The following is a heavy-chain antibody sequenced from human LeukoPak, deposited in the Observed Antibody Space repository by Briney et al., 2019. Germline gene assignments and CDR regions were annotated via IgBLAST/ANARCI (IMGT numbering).Heavy chain of an antibody. CDR1: GYTFTSYG. CDR2: ISAYNGNT. Sequence: ASVKVSCKASGYTFTSYGISWVRQAPGQGLEWMGWISAYNGNTSYAQKLQGRVTMTTDTSTSTAYMELRSLRSDDTAVYYCARSHRPFSSSGIDYWGQGTLVTVSS. CDR3: ARSHRPFSSSGIDY. D-gene: IGHD6-13*01. V-gene: IGHV1-18*01. J-gene: IGHJ4*02.